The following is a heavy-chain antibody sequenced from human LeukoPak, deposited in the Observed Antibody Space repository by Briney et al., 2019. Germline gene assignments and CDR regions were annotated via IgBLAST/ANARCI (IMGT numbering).Heavy chain of an antibody. Sequence: PSETLSLTCAVYGGSFSGYYWSWIRQPPGKGLEWIGEINHSGSTNYNPSLKSRATISVDTSKNRFSLKLSSVTAADTAVYYCARAVYYYGSGSYYYYYGMDVWGKGTTVTVSS. J-gene: IGHJ6*04. CDR1: GGSFSGYY. V-gene: IGHV4-34*01. CDR3: ARAVYYYGSGSYYYYYGMDV. D-gene: IGHD3-10*01. CDR2: INHSGST.